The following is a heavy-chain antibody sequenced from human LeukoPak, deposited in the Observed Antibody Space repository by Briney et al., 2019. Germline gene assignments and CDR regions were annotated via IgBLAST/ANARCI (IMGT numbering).Heavy chain of an antibody. V-gene: IGHV1-18*01. D-gene: IGHD6-19*01. CDR3: ARDYTSAEWLGFAFDV. CDR2: ISAYNGNT. CDR1: GYTFTSYG. Sequence: ASVKVSCKASGYTFTSYGISWVRQAPGQGLEWMGWISAYNGNTNYAQKLQGRVTMTTDTSTSTAYMELRSLRSDDTAVYYCARDYTSAEWLGFAFDVWGQGTMISVSS. J-gene: IGHJ3*01.